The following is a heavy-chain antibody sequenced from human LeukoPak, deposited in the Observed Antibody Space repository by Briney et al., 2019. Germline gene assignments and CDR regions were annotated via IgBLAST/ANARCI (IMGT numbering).Heavy chain of an antibody. Sequence: ASVKVSCKASGYTFTIYGITWVRQAPGQGLEWMGWISAYNGNTNYAQKLQGRATMTTDTSTSTAYMELRSLRSDDTAVYYCARGAPNDYSNYYPDFWGQGTLVTVSS. CDR2: ISAYNGNT. CDR3: ARGAPNDYSNYYPDF. J-gene: IGHJ4*02. V-gene: IGHV1-18*01. D-gene: IGHD4-11*01. CDR1: GYTFTIYG.